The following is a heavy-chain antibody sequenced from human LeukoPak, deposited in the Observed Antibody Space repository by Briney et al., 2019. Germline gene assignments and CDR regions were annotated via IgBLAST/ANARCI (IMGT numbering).Heavy chain of an antibody. CDR1: GGSFSAYY. Sequence: SETLSLTCAVHGGSFSAYYWSWIRQSPEKGLEWIGEINHSGSTNYNPSLKSRVTISVDTSRNQFSLTLNSVTTADTAFYYCARISNCGGDCYSFDPWGQGTLVTVSS. D-gene: IGHD2-21*02. CDR3: ARISNCGGDCYSFDP. V-gene: IGHV4-34*01. CDR2: INHSGST. J-gene: IGHJ5*02.